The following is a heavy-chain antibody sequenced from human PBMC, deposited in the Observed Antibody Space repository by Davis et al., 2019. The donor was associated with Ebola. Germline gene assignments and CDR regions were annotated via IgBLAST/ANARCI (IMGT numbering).Heavy chain of an antibody. J-gene: IGHJ6*02. D-gene: IGHD3-3*01. CDR1: GDSVSSNSAA. Sequence: HSQTLSLTCAISGDSVSSNSAAWNWIRQSPSRGLEWLGRTYYRSKWYNDYAVSVKSRITINPDTSKNQFSLQLNSVTPEDTAVYYCARESRDDFWSGTNYYYYGMDVWGQGTTVTVSS. CDR3: ARESRDDFWSGTNYYYYGMDV. CDR2: TYYRSKWYN. V-gene: IGHV6-1*01.